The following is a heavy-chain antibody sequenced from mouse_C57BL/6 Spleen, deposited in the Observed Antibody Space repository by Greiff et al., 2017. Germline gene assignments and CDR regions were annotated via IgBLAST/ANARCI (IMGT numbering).Heavy chain of an antibody. J-gene: IGHJ2*01. Sequence: VQLQESGAELVRPGTSVKMSCKASGYTFTNYWIGWAKQRPGHGLEWIGDIYPGGGYTNYNEKFKGKATLTADKSSSTASMQFSSLTAEDSAIYYCARGSSGHRGDYFDYWGQGTTLTVSS. CDR3: ARGSSGHRGDYFDY. CDR1: GYTFTNYW. V-gene: IGHV1-63*01. CDR2: IYPGGGYT. D-gene: IGHD3-2*02.